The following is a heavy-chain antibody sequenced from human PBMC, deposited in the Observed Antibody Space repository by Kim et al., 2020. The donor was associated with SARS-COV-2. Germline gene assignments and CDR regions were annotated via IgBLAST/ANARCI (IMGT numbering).Heavy chain of an antibody. D-gene: IGHD3-22*01. V-gene: IGHV4-4*02. CDR1: GGSISSSNW. Sequence: SETLSLTCAVSGGSISSSNWWSWVRQPPGKGLEWIGEMYHSGSTNYNPSLKSRVTISVDKSKNQFSLKLSSVTAADTAVYYCATSVSVYDSSGLTRRNDYWGQGTLVTVSS. J-gene: IGHJ4*02. CDR3: ATSVSVYDSSGLTRRNDY. CDR2: MYHSGST.